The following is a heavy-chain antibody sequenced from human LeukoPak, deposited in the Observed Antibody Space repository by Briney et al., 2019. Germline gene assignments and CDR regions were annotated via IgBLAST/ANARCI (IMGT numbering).Heavy chain of an antibody. J-gene: IGHJ4*02. Sequence: PGGSLRLSCAASGLTFSSYAMSWVRQAPGKGLEWVSAISGSAGSTHYADSVKGRFTISRDNSKNTLYLQMDSLRADGTAVYYCAKGRAKATVTAGDHWGQGTLATVSS. D-gene: IGHD4-17*01. CDR3: AKGRAKATVTAGDH. V-gene: IGHV3-23*01. CDR2: ISGSAGST. CDR1: GLTFSSYA.